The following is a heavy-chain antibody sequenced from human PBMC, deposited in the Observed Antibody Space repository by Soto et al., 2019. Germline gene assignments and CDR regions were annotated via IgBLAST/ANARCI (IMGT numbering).Heavy chain of an antibody. V-gene: IGHV3-74*01. D-gene: IGHD5-12*01. CDR3: ARVWIAANGMDV. Sequence: EVQLVESGGGLVQPGGSLRLSCAASGFTFSSYWMHWVRQAPGKGLVWVSRINSDGNSTSYADSVKGRFTISRDNAKNTLYLQMNSLRAEDTAVYYCARVWIAANGMDVWGQGTTVTVSS. J-gene: IGHJ6*02. CDR2: INSDGNST. CDR1: GFTFSSYW.